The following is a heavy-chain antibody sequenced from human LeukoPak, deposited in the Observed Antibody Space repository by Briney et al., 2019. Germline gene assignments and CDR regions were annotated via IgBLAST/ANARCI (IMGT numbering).Heavy chain of an antibody. J-gene: IGHJ6*03. CDR3: AREERTTFYYYYYMDV. CDR2: IKQDGSEK. CDR1: GFTFSSYW. Sequence: GGSLRLSCAASGFTFSSYWMSWVRQAPGKGLEWVANIKQDGSEKYYVDSVKGRFTISRDNAKNSLYLQMNSLRAEDTAVYYCAREERTTFYYYYYMDVWGKGTTVTVSS. V-gene: IGHV3-7*01. D-gene: IGHD2/OR15-2a*01.